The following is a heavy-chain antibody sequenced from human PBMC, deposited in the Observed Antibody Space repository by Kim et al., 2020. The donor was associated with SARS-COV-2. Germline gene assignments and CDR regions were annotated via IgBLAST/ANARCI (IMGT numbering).Heavy chain of an antibody. V-gene: IGHV4-31*03. D-gene: IGHD5-18*01. CDR1: GGSISSGGYY. J-gene: IGHJ4*02. CDR2: IYYSGST. CDR3: ARVGSYGYGIDY. Sequence: SETLSLTCTVSGGSISSGGYYWSWIRQHPGKGLEWIGYIYYSGSTYYNPSLKSRVTISVDTSKNQFSLKLSSVTAADTAAYYCARVGSYGYGIDYWGQGTLVTVSS.